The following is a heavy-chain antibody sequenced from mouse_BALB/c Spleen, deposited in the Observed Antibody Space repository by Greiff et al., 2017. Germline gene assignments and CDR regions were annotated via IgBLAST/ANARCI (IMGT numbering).Heavy chain of an antibody. J-gene: IGHJ2*01. D-gene: IGHD2-4*01. CDR2: IYPGSGST. V-gene: IGHV1-77*01. CDR3: AREGMITRYFDY. CDR1: GYTFTDYV. Sequence: VKLVESGPELVKPGASVKMSCKASGYTFTDYVISWVRQRTGQGLEWIGEIYPGSGSTYYNEKFKGKATLTADKSSNTAYMQLSSLTSEDSAVYFCAREGMITRYFDYWGQGTTLTVSS.